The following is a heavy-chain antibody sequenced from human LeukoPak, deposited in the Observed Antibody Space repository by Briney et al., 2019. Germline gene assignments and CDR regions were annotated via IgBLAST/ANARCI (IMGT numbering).Heavy chain of an antibody. CDR1: GGSIRSYH. V-gene: IGHV4-59*01. CDR2: IYDSGST. D-gene: IGHD2-21*02. J-gene: IGHJ4*02. Sequence: SETLSLTCTVSGGSIRSYHWSWVRQPPGKRLEWIGYIYDSGSTNYNPSLKSRVTISIDTSKNQFSLKLSSVTAADTAVYYCAREAYCGGDCYSGFDYWGQGTLVTVSS. CDR3: AREAYCGGDCYSGFDY.